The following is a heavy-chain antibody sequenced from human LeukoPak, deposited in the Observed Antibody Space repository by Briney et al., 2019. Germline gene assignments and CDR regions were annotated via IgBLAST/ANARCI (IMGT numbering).Heavy chain of an antibody. CDR3: TRVPRESYSH. V-gene: IGHV1-8*01. Sequence: ASVKVSCKASRYTFTSHDINWVRQATGQGLEWVGYINPNSGNTGYAQKFQGRVTLTRDTSINTAYMELTSLRSEDTAVYYCTRVPRESYSHWGQGTLVTVSS. J-gene: IGHJ4*02. CDR1: RYTFTSHD. D-gene: IGHD1-26*01. CDR2: INPNSGNT.